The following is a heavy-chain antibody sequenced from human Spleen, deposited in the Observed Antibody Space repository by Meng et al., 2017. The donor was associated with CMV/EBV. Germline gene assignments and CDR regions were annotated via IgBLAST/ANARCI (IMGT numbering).Heavy chain of an antibody. J-gene: IGHJ4*02. CDR2: VYYSGST. CDR1: GGSISSYY. CDR3: AHRHSPYDFWSGYFRSASGDGSAFDY. D-gene: IGHD3-3*01. Sequence: SETLSLTCTVSGGSISSYYWSWIRQAPGRGLDWIGYVYYSGSTNYNPSLKSRLSLSVDASKKQVSLSLSSVTAADTATYYCAHRHSPYDFWSGYFRSASGDGSAFDYWGQGTLVTVSS. V-gene: IGHV4-59*01.